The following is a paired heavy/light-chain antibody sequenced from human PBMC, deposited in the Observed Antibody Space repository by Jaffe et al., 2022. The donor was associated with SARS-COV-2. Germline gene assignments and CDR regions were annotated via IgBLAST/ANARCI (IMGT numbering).Light chain of an antibody. J-gene: IGKJ4*01. CDR3: QNPDSNPVT. V-gene: IGKV1-9*01. CDR1: QDISNY. CDR2: GAS. Sequence: DIQLTQSPSFLSASVGDKVAITCRANQDISNYLAWYQQNPGKAPKLLIYGASTLQSGVPSRFSGSGSGTEFTLTISSLQPEDFATYYCQNPDSNPVTFGGGTKVEIK.
Heavy chain of an antibody. CDR3: ARHPRTMSTFGFDY. CDR1: GYSIRSRIDY. D-gene: IGHD1-1*01. Sequence: QVQLQESGPGLVKPSETLSLTCSVSGYSIRSRIDYWGWIRQPPGKGLEWIGSIDYSGGTYHNPSLTNRVTISLDSSKNQFSLKLTSVTAADTAVYYCARHPRTMSTFGFDYWGQGTLLTVS. CDR2: IDYSGGT. J-gene: IGHJ4*02. V-gene: IGHV4-39*01.